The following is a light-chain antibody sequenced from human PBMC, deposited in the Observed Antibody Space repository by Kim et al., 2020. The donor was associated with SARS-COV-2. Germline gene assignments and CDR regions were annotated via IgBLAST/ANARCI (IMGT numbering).Light chain of an antibody. J-gene: IGLJ2*01. V-gene: IGLV3-21*04. CDR3: QVWDSSSDHVV. CDR2: YDS. Sequence: APGKTARINCGGNNIGSKSVHWYQQKPGQAPVLVIYYDSDRHSGIPERFSGSNSGNTATLTISRVEAGDEADYYCQVWDSSSDHVVFGGGTQLTVL. CDR1: NIGSKS.